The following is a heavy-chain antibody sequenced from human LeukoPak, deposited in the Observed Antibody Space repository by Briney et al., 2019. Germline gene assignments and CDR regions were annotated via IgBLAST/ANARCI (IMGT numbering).Heavy chain of an antibody. CDR2: ISSSGSTI. Sequence: GGSLRLSCAASGFTFSSYAMSWVRQAPGKGLEWVSYISSSGSTIYYADSVEGRFTISRDNAKNSLYLQMNSLRAEDTAVYYCARARTRSWIQLWTLDYWGQGTLVTVSS. CDR1: GFTFSSYA. D-gene: IGHD5-18*01. J-gene: IGHJ4*02. CDR3: ARARTRSWIQLWTLDY. V-gene: IGHV3-48*03.